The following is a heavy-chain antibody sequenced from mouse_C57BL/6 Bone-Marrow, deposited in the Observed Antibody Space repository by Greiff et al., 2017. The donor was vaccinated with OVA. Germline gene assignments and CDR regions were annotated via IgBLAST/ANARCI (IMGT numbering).Heavy chain of an antibody. CDR3: ARRWRLREGGNAMDY. J-gene: IGHJ4*01. CDR1: GYTFTSYW. CDR2: IDPSDSYT. V-gene: IGHV1-59*01. Sequence: QVQLQQPGAELVRPGTSVKLSCKASGYTFTSYWMHWVKQRPGQGLEWIGVIDPSDSYTNYNQKFKGKATLTVDTSSSTAYMQLSSLTSEDSAVYYCARRWRLREGGNAMDYWGQGTSVTVSS. D-gene: IGHD2-4*01.